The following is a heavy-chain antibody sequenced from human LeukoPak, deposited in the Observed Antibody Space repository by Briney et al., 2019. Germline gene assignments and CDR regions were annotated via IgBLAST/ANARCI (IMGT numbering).Heavy chain of an antibody. CDR2: IHYSGST. V-gene: IGHV4-59*01. J-gene: IGHJ3*02. CDR3: ARHVGGVIIDAFDI. CDR1: GGSISSYY. Sequence: PSETLSLTCTVSGGSISSYYWAWIRQPPGKGLEWIGYIHYSGSTNYNPSLKSRVTISVDTSKNQFSLKLSSVTAADTAVYYCARHVGGVIIDAFDIWGQGTMVTVSS. D-gene: IGHD3-10*02.